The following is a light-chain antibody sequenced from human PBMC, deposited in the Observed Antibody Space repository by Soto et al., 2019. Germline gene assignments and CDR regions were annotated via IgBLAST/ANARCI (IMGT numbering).Light chain of an antibody. Sequence: QSVLTQPASVSGSPGQSITISCTGTSSDVGGYNYVSWYQQHPGKAPELMIYEVNNRPSGVSNRFSGSKSGNTASLTISGLQAEDEADYYCTSYTSSSTYVFGTGTKVTV. CDR3: TSYTSSSTYV. CDR1: SSDVGGYNY. V-gene: IGLV2-14*01. CDR2: EVN. J-gene: IGLJ1*01.